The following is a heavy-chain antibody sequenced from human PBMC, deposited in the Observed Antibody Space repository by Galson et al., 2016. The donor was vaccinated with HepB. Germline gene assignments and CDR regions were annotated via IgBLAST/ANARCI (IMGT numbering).Heavy chain of an antibody. D-gene: IGHD3-3*01. Sequence: GQGLEWMGWMNPNSDNSGYAQRFQGRVTMTRHTSMSTAYMELSSLRSDDTAVYFCARGRGISYYGFWSGYSLDYWGQGTLVTVSS. CDR3: ARGRGISYYGFWSGYSLDY. V-gene: IGHV1-8*01. CDR2: MNPNSDNS. J-gene: IGHJ4*02.